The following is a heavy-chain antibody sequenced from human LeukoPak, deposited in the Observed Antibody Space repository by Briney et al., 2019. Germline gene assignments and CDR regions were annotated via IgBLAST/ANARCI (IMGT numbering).Heavy chain of an antibody. CDR3: AKDRLGAVAEYPDY. CDR2: ITVNGDGT. CDR1: GFTFNDHA. Sequence: GGSLRLSCAASGFTFNDHAMSWARQAPGKGLEWVSSITVNGDGTNYADAVKGRFTISRDNSKNTVYLQMNSLRADDTAKYYCAKDRLGAVAEYPDYWSQGTLVTVSS. D-gene: IGHD6-19*01. V-gene: IGHV3-23*01. J-gene: IGHJ4*02.